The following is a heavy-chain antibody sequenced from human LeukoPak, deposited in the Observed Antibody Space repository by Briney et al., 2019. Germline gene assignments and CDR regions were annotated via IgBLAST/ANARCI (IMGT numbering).Heavy chain of an antibody. Sequence: GRSLRLSCAAAGFTFSKFAMHWVRQAPGKGLEWVAVVSYDGSYKYYADSVKGRFTISRDNSKNTLYLQMNSLRAEDTAVYYCARGSDTAMVLFSCFDYWGQGTLVTVSS. V-gene: IGHV3-30*04. CDR3: ARGSDTAMVLFSCFDY. CDR2: VSYDGSYK. CDR1: GFTFSKFA. J-gene: IGHJ4*02. D-gene: IGHD5-18*01.